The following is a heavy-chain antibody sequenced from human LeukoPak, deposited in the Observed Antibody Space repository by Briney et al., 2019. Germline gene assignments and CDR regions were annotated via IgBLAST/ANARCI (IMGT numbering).Heavy chain of an antibody. D-gene: IGHD2-2*02. Sequence: ASVKVSCKASGGTFSSYAISWVRQAPGQGLEWMGGIIPIFGTANYAQKFQGRVTITADESTSTAYMELSSLRSEDTAVYYCARGTLIPAAIHVQGYYYYYYMDVWGKGTTVTVSS. V-gene: IGHV1-69*13. J-gene: IGHJ6*03. CDR1: GGTFSSYA. CDR2: IIPIFGTA. CDR3: ARGTLIPAAIHVQGYYYYYYMDV.